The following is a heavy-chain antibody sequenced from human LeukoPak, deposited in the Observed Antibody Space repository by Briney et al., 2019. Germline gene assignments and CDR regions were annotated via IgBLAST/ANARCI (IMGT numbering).Heavy chain of an antibody. CDR2: IDTNTGNP. CDR3: ANCYDSSGFFAY. J-gene: IGHJ4*02. V-gene: IGHV7-4-1*02. Sequence: ASVTVSCTASGYTFSSYYMHWVRQAPGQGLEWMGWIDTNTGNPTYAQGFTGRFVFSLDTSVSTAYLQISSLKAEDSAIYFCANCYDSSGFFAYWGQGTLVTVSS. CDR1: GYTFSSYY. D-gene: IGHD3-22*01.